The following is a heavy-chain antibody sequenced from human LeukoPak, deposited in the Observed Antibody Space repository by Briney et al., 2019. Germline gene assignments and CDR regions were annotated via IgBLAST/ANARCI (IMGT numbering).Heavy chain of an antibody. J-gene: IGHJ6*03. V-gene: IGHV4-4*07. CDR1: GRFINSYY. D-gene: IGHD2-15*01. Sequence: PSESLSLTCIVFGRFINSYYWSCIRQPVGKGPEWIGRLDSIGSSNFNASFTSRLTMSVDPSKSQFFLTLSSVTAADTAVYYCAGSCSGSSSLDGHYYLMDVWGKGTTVTVSS. CDR2: LDSIGSS. CDR3: AGSCSGSSSLDGHYYLMDV.